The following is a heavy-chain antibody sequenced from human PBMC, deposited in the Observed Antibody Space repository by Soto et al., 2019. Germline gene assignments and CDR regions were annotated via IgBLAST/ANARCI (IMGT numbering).Heavy chain of an antibody. D-gene: IGHD3-3*01. CDR1: GFSFSNHV. V-gene: IGHV3-30*03. CDR3: ARDLTVFGVLNGDSPMDV. CDR2: ISYDGGNA. Sequence: GGSLRLSCAGSGFSFSNHVMHWVRQAPGKGLEWVAVISYDGGNAYYAESVKGRFTVSRDNSKNTMYIEMSSVRGDDTAVYYCARDLTVFGVLNGDSPMDVWGQGTTVTVSS. J-gene: IGHJ6*02.